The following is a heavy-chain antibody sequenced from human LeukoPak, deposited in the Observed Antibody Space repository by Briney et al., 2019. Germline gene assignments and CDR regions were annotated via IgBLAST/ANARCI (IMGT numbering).Heavy chain of an antibody. V-gene: IGHV1-2*06. CDR1: GYTFTGYY. CDR3: ARGYVPGVTGYYYYMDV. CDR2: INPNSGGT. J-gene: IGHJ6*03. Sequence: ASVKVSCKASGYTFTGYYMHWVRQAPGQGLEWMGRINPNSGGTNYAQKFQGRVTMTRDTSISTAYMELSRLRSDDTAVYYCARGYVPGVTGYYYYMDVWGKGTTVTVSS. D-gene: IGHD3-10*02.